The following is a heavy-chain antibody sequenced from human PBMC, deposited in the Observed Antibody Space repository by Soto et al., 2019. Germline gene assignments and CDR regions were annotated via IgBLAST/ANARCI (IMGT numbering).Heavy chain of an antibody. D-gene: IGHD3-22*01. V-gene: IGHV4-34*01. CDR1: GGSVSGYY. CDR2: INHSGST. J-gene: IGHJ6*02. CDR3: ARGLVYYYDSSGYYDYYGMDV. Sequence: SETLSLTCAVHGGSVSGYYWSWIRQPPGKGLEWIGEINHSGSTNYNPSLKRRVTISVDTSKNQFSLKLSSVTAADTAVYYCARGLVYYYDSSGYYDYYGMDVWGQGTTVT.